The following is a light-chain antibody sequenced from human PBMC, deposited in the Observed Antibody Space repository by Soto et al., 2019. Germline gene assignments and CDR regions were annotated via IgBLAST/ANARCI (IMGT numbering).Light chain of an antibody. J-gene: IGKJ4*01. V-gene: IGKV3-11*01. CDR1: QSVNNY. CDR2: DAS. Sequence: EIVLTQSPATLSLSPGERATLSCRASQSVNNYLAWYEQKPGQAPRLLIYDASSRATDIPARFSGSGSGTDFTLTISSLEPEDFATYYCHQRSNWPLTFGGGTKVEIK. CDR3: HQRSNWPLT.